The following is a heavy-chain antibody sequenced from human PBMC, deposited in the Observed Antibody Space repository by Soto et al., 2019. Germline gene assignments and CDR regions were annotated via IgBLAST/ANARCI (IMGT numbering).Heavy chain of an antibody. V-gene: IGHV3-23*04. CDR2: VSGGGART. J-gene: IGHJ6*02. D-gene: IGHD5-12*01. CDR1: GFSFGGYA. CDR3: AKWGGYYDYYSEMDV. Sequence: EVQLVESGGDFVQPGGSLRLSCAGYGFSFGGYAMSWVRQAPGKGLEWISGVSGGGARTYYAGSVKGWFTISRDSSVVYLQMNSLRADDTAVYYCAKWGGYYDYYSEMDVWGRGTTVTVSS.